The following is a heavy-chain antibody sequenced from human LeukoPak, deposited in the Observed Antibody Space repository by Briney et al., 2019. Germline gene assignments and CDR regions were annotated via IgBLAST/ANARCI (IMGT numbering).Heavy chain of an antibody. CDR2: IRSKAYGETT. CDR3: SRGSDTIFGVSRDGFDY. Sequence: GGSLRLSRTTSGFMFGDYPMCWFRQAPGEGLEWVGLIRSKAYGETTEYAASVKGRFTISRDDSKSIAYLQMYSLKSEDTAVYYCSRGSDTIFGVSRDGFDYWGQGTLVTVSS. D-gene: IGHD3-3*01. J-gene: IGHJ4*02. V-gene: IGHV3-49*03. CDR1: GFMFGDYP.